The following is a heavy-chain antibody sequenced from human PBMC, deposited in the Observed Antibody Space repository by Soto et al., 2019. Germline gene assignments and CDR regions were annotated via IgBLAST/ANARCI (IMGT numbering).Heavy chain of an antibody. CDR1: GYNFISYW. CDR2: IYPSDSDT. V-gene: IGHV5-51*01. J-gene: IGHJ3*02. CDR3: ARQESQCDGGSCYSNAFDI. D-gene: IGHD2-15*01. Sequence: LKISCKGSGYNFISYWIGWVRQMPGKGLEWMGIIYPSDSDTRYSPSFQGQVTISADKSISVVYLQWSSLQASDTAMYYCARQESQCDGGSCYSNAFDIWGQGTKVTVS.